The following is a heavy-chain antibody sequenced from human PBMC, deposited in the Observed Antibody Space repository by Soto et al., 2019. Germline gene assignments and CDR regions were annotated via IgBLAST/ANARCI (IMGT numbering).Heavy chain of an antibody. Sequence: SVKFSCKASGGTFSSYAISWVRPAPGQGLEWMGGIIPIFGTANYAQKFQGRVTITADESTSTAYMELSSLRSEDTAVYYCARDTAAYCGGDCYSDYWGQGTLVTVSS. CDR3: ARDTAAYCGGDCYSDY. CDR1: GGTFSSYA. J-gene: IGHJ4*02. V-gene: IGHV1-69*13. CDR2: IIPIFGTA. D-gene: IGHD2-21*02.